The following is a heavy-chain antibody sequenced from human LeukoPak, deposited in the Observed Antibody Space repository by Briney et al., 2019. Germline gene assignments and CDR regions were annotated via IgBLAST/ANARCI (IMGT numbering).Heavy chain of an antibody. J-gene: IGHJ6*04. CDR1: GFTFLTYS. CDR2: ISSSGSTI. D-gene: IGHD3-10*02. Sequence: GSLRLSCAASGFTFLTYSRNWVRQAPGKGLEWVSYISSSGSTIYYADSVKGRFTISRDNAKNSLYLQMNSLRAEDTAVYYCAELGITMVGGVWGKGTTVTISS. CDR3: AELGITMVGGV. V-gene: IGHV3-48*04.